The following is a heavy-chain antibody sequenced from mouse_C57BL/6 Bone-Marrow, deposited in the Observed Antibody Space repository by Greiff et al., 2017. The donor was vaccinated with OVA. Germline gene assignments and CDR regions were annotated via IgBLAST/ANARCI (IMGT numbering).Heavy chain of an antibody. Sequence: EVQLQQSGPGLVKPSQSLSLTCSVTGYSITSGYYWNWIRQFPGNNLEWMGYISYDGSNNYNPSLKNRISITRDTSKNQFFLKLNSVTTEDTATDYCAREASSFWYFDVWGTGTTVTVSS. V-gene: IGHV3-6*01. J-gene: IGHJ1*03. CDR2: ISYDGSN. CDR3: AREASSFWYFDV. D-gene: IGHD6-1*01. CDR1: GYSITSGYY.